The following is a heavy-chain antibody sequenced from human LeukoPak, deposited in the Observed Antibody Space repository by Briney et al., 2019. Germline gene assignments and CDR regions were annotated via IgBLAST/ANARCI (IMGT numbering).Heavy chain of an antibody. J-gene: IGHJ4*02. V-gene: IGHV4-39*07. Sequence: SETLSLTCTVSGGSISSSSYYWGWIRQPPGKGLEWIGSIYYSGSTYYNPSLKSRVTISVDTSKNQFSLKLSSVTAADTAVYYCARESLLWFGELDPHFDYWGQGTLVTVSS. CDR3: ARESLLWFGELDPHFDY. CDR2: IYYSGST. D-gene: IGHD3-10*01. CDR1: GGSISSSSYY.